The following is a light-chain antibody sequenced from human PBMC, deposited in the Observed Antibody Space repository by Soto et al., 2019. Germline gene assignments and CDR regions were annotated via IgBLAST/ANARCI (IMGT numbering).Light chain of an antibody. CDR2: EVS. CDR3: SSYISSSTV. CDR1: SSDVGGYNS. V-gene: IGLV2-14*01. Sequence: QSALTQPASASGSPGQSITISCTGTSSDVGGYNSVSWYQHHPGKAPKLMIYEVSNRPSGVSNRFSGSKSGNTASLIISGLQAEDEADYYCSSYISSSTVFGGGTKLTVL. J-gene: IGLJ2*01.